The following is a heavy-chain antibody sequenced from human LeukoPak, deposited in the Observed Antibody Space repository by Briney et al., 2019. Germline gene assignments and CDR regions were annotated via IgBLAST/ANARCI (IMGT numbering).Heavy chain of an antibody. J-gene: IGHJ4*02. CDR2: ISFDGSNR. D-gene: IGHD5-12*01. CDR1: GFSFSSSS. V-gene: IGHV3-30*04. Sequence: GGSLRLSCAASGFSFSSSSMHWVRQTPGKGLEWVALISFDGSNRYSADSVKGRFTISRDSSKNTLYLQMNSLRIEDTAVYYCARPIVGYDYLDSWGQGTLVTVSS. CDR3: ARPIVGYDYLDS.